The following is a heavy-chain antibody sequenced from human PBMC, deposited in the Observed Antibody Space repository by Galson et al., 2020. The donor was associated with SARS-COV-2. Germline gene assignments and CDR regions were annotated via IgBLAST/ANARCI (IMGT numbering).Heavy chain of an antibody. Sequence: SETLSLTCAFSGTSISSGSYSWNWIRQPPGKGLEWIGYISHSGGTYYNPSLKSRVTISGDRSKNQFSLRLSSVTAADTAVYYCARLHYGEYAPEAFDIWGPGTRVTV. CDR3: ARLHYGEYAPEAFDI. CDR2: ISHSGGT. D-gene: IGHD4-17*01. J-gene: IGHJ3*02. V-gene: IGHV4-30-2*01. CDR1: GTSISSGSYS.